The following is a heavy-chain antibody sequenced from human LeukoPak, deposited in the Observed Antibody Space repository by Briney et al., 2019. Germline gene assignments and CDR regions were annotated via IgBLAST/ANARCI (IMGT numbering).Heavy chain of an antibody. J-gene: IGHJ6*03. CDR2: ISGSGGST. CDR1: GFTFSSYG. CDR3: AKTYYSSRAHYYYYYYMDV. V-gene: IGHV3-23*01. Sequence: GGSLRLSCAASGFTFSSYGMSWVRQAPGKGLDWVSAISGSGGSTYYADSVKGRFTISRDNSKNTLYLQMNSLRAEDTAVYYCAKTYYSSRAHYYYYYYMDVWGKGTTVTISS. D-gene: IGHD3-10*01.